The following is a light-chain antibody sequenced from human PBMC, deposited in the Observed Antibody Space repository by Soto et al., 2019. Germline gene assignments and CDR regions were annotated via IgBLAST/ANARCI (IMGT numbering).Light chain of an antibody. CDR3: QQYNNWPRT. CDR2: GAT. V-gene: IGKV3D-15*01. J-gene: IGKJ4*01. CDR1: QTVNDN. Sequence: EIVMTHSPATLSVSPGERATLSCRASQTVNDNLGWYQQKRGQAPRHIIYGATTRATGIPATFSGSGSETAFTVTIRCLRSEDFAVYYCQQYNNWPRTFGCGTKVESK.